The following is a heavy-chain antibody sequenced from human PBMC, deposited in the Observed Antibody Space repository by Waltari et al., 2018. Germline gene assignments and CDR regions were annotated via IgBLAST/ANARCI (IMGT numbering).Heavy chain of an antibody. CDR3: ATPLTGRAY. Sequence: EVKLVESGGGLIQPGGSLRLSCAASGFTVNNNYMSWVRQAPGKGLEWVSIVYSDGGEYYADSVKGRFTISRDNSKNTVYLQMDSLRADDTAVYYCATPLTGRAYWGQGTLVTVSS. CDR2: VYSDGGE. CDR1: GFTVNNNY. V-gene: IGHV3-53*01. J-gene: IGHJ4*02.